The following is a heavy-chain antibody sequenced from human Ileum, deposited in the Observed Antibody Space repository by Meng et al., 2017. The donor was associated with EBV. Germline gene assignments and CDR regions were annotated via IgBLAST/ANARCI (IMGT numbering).Heavy chain of an antibody. Sequence: AQVQPCGQGFFNPSESLSLTWSVDGGFFSCYYWSWIRPPPGKGLEWIGENNHSGSTNYNPSLKSRVTISVDTSKNQFSLKLSSVTAADTAVYYCARGHDYGDYASDYWGQGTLVTVSS. J-gene: IGHJ4*02. CDR1: GGFFSCYY. V-gene: IGHV4-34*01. D-gene: IGHD4-17*01. CDR3: ARGHDYGDYASDY. CDR2: NNHSGST.